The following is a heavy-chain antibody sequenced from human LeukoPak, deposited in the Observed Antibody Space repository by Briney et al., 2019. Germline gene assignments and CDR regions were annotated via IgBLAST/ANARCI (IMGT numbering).Heavy chain of an antibody. V-gene: IGHV3-21*01. CDR2: ISSSSSYI. J-gene: IGHJ4*02. CDR3: ARDWDYGDYALDY. Sequence: PGGSLRLSCAASGFTFSSYSMNWVRQAPGKGLEWVSSISSSSSYIYYADSVKGRFTNSRDNAKNSLYLQMNSLRAEDTAVYYCARDWDYGDYALDYWGQGTLVTVSS. D-gene: IGHD4-17*01. CDR1: GFTFSSYS.